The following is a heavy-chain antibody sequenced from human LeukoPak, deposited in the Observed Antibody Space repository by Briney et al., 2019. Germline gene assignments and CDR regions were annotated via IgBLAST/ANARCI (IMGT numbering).Heavy chain of an antibody. J-gene: IGHJ3*02. D-gene: IGHD3-22*01. CDR2: INHSGST. CDR1: GGSFSVYY. Sequence: SETLSLTCAVYGGSFSVYYWSWIRQPPGKGLEWIGEINHSGSTNYNPSLKSRVTISVDTSKNQFSLKLSSVTAADTAVYYCARRLRRIVVPSGAFDIWGQGTMVTVSS. V-gene: IGHV4-34*01. CDR3: ARRLRRIVVPSGAFDI.